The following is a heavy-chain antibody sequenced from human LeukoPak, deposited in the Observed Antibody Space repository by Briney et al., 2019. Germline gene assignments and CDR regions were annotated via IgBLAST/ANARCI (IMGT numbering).Heavy chain of an antibody. CDR3: AKDIRAAAGPGGGPDY. D-gene: IGHD6-13*01. Sequence: GGSLRLSCAASGFTFDDYAMHWVRQAPGKGLEWVSGISWNSGSIGYADSVKGRFTISRDNAKNSLYLQMNSLRAEDTALYYCAKDIRAAAGPGGGPDYWGQGTLVTVSS. J-gene: IGHJ4*02. V-gene: IGHV3-9*01. CDR2: ISWNSGSI. CDR1: GFTFDDYA.